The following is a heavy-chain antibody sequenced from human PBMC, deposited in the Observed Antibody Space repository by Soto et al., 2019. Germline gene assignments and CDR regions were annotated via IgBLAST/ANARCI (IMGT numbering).Heavy chain of an antibody. CDR1: GFTFSSYW. CDR2: INSDGSST. CDR3: ARERPERAKYYDFWSGYSPGVSYYGMDV. Sequence: QTGGSLRLSCAASGFTFSSYWMHWVRQAPGKGLVWVSRINSDGSSTSYADSVKGRFTISRDNAKNTLYLQMNSLRAEDTAVYYCARERPERAKYYDFWSGYSPGVSYYGMDVWGQGTTVTVSS. J-gene: IGHJ6*02. V-gene: IGHV3-74*01. D-gene: IGHD3-3*01.